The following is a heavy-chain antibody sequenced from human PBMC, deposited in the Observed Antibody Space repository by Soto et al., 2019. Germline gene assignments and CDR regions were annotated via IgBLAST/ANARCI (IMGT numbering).Heavy chain of an antibody. CDR3: ARGLIGGITALFY. Sequence: QVQLQESGPGLVKPSETLSLTCTVSGGSISSYYWSWIRQPPGKGLEWIGYIYYSGSTNYNPSLKSRVTISVDTSKNQFSRKLSSVTAADTAVYYCARGLIGGITALFYWGQGTLVTVSS. V-gene: IGHV4-59*01. CDR1: GGSISSYY. CDR2: IYYSGST. J-gene: IGHJ4*02. D-gene: IGHD3-3*01.